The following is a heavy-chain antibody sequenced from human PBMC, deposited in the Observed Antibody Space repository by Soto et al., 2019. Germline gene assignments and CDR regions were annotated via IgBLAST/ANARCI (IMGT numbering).Heavy chain of an antibody. CDR1: GFTFSSYG. V-gene: IGHV3-30*18. D-gene: IGHD5-12*01. Sequence: QVQLVESGGGVVQPGRSLRLSCAASGFTFSSYGMHWVRQAPGKGLEWVAVISYDGSNKYYADSVKGRFTISRDNSKNTLYLQMNSLRAEDTAVYYCAKSGGDGYNSAPSYFDYWGQGTLVTVSS. CDR3: AKSGGDGYNSAPSYFDY. J-gene: IGHJ4*02. CDR2: ISYDGSNK.